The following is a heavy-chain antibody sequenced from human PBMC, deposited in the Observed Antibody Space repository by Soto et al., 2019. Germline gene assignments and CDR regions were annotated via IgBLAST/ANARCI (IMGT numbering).Heavy chain of an antibody. Sequence: QVHLVQSGAEVKKPGASVKVSCKGSGYTFTSYGITWVRQAPGQGLEWMGWISDLNGDTDYAQKLQGRVTVTRDTSTSTAYRELRSLGSDDTAVYYCARGRDGDYWGQGALVTVSS. D-gene: IGHD6-6*01. CDR2: ISDLNGDT. V-gene: IGHV1-18*01. CDR1: GYTFTSYG. CDR3: ARGRDGDY. J-gene: IGHJ4*02.